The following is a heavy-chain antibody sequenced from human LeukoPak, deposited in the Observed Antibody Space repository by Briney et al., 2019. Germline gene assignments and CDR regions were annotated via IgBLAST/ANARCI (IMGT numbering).Heavy chain of an antibody. CDR1: GFIVSDNY. CDR2: ITWNSAPI. Sequence: PGGSLRLSCAASGFIVSDNYMSWVRQAPGKGLEWVSGITWNSAPIGYADSVKGRFTISRDNSKNSLYLQMNSLTVEDTAVYYCAKNRSGWYYLDYWGQGTLVTVSS. V-gene: IGHV3-9*01. CDR3: AKNRSGWYYLDY. J-gene: IGHJ4*02. D-gene: IGHD6-19*01.